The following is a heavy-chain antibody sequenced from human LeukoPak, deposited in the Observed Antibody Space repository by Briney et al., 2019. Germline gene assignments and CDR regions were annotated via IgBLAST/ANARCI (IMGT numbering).Heavy chain of an antibody. CDR3: ARGPPNWGYDY. CDR1: GYTFTNYY. V-gene: IGHV1-46*01. J-gene: IGHJ4*02. D-gene: IGHD7-27*01. CDR2: INPNGGST. Sequence: ASVKVSCKASGYTFTNYYIHWVRQAPGQGLEWMGVINPNGGSTTYAQKFQDRVTMTRNTSISTAYMELSSLRSDDTAVYYCARGPPNWGYDYWGPGTLVTVSS.